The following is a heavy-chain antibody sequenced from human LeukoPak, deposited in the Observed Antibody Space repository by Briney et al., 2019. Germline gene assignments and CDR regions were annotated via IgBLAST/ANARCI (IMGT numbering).Heavy chain of an antibody. D-gene: IGHD6-19*01. V-gene: IGHV4-30-4*01. CDR2: IYYSGST. J-gene: IGHJ4*02. CDR3: ARDLAVAGTGFDY. Sequence: SETLSLTCTVSGGSISSGDYYWSWIRQPPGKGLEWIGYIYYSGSTNYNPSLKSRVTISVDTSKNQFSLKLSSVTAADTAVYYCARDLAVAGTGFDYWGQGTLVTVSS. CDR1: GGSISSGDYY.